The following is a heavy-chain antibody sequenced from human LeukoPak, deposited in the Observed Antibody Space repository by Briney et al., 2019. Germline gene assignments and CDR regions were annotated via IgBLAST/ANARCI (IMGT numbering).Heavy chain of an antibody. V-gene: IGHV1-69*13. D-gene: IGHD4-17*01. Sequence: SVKVSCKASGGTFSSYAISWVRQAPGQGLEWMGGIIPIFGTANYAQKIQGRVTITADESTSTAYMELSSLRSEDTAVYYCARDLSSFKSYGDYYYYYYGMDVWGQGTTVTVSS. CDR2: IIPIFGTA. CDR1: GGTFSSYA. CDR3: ARDLSSFKSYGDYYYYYYGMDV. J-gene: IGHJ6*02.